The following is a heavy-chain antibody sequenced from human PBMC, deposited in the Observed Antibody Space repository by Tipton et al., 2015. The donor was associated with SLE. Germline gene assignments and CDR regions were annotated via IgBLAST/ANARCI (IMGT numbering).Heavy chain of an antibody. J-gene: IGHJ4*02. CDR2: INHSGST. V-gene: IGHV4-34*01. Sequence: TLSLTCAVYGGSFSGYYWNWIRQPPGKGLEWIGEINHSGSTNYNPSLKSRVTISVDTSKNQFSLKLSSVTAADTAVYYCAIVPDYWGQGTLVTVSS. CDR3: AIVPDY. CDR1: GGSFSGYY. D-gene: IGHD6-6*01.